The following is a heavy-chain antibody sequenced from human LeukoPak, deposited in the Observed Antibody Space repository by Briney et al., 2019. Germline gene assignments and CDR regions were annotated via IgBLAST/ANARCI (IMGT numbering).Heavy chain of an antibody. CDR1: GGSVSSGNYY. J-gene: IGHJ5*02. Sequence: SETLSLTCIVSGGSVSSGNYYWSWIRQPPGKGLERIGYIYYGGSTHYNHSLKSRVTISVATSKNQFSLKLNSVTTADTAVYYCATAPRGRDTDWFAPWGQGTLVTVSS. CDR2: IYYGGST. V-gene: IGHV4-61*01. CDR3: ATAPRGRDTDWFAP. D-gene: IGHD3-10*01.